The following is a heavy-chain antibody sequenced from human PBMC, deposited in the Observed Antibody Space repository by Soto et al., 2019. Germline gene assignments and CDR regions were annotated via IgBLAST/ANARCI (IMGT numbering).Heavy chain of an antibody. Sequence: GGSLRLSCAASRFTFSNYWMSWVRQAPGKGLEWVANIDQDGIEKYYVDSVKGRFTISRDNAKNSLYLQMNSLRAEDTAVYYCARDRAVAGTVLFDYWGQGTLVTVSS. CDR2: IDQDGIEK. CDR1: RFTFSNYW. CDR3: ARDRAVAGTVLFDY. J-gene: IGHJ4*02. V-gene: IGHV3-7*01. D-gene: IGHD6-19*01.